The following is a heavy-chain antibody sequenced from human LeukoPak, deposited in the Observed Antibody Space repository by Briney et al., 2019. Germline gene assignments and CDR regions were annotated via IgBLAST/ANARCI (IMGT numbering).Heavy chain of an antibody. Sequence: AETLSLTCTVSGASISNYYWSWIRQPPGKGLECIGYVSYSGRTNHNPSLKSRVTISADTSKHQFSLKLTSVTAADTAVYYCARHERGAENLDDWGQGTMVTVSS. CDR1: GASISNYY. D-gene: IGHD1-1*01. V-gene: IGHV4-59*08. J-gene: IGHJ4*02. CDR2: VSYSGRT. CDR3: ARHERGAENLDD.